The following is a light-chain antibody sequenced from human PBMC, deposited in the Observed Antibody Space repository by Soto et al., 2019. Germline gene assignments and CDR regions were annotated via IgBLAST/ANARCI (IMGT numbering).Light chain of an antibody. Sequence: DIQMTQSTSTLSASVGDRVTITCRASQSISSWLAWYQQKPGKAPKLLIYDASSLESGVPSRFSGSGSGTEFTLTISSLQPDDFATYYCQQYKSYLFTFGPGTKVEIK. V-gene: IGKV1-5*01. J-gene: IGKJ3*01. CDR3: QQYKSYLFT. CDR2: DAS. CDR1: QSISSW.